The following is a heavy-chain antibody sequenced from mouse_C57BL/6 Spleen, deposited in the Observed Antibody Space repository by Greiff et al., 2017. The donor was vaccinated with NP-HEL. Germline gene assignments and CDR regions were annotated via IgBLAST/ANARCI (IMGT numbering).Heavy chain of an antibody. CDR1: GYSITSGYY. CDR3: AREGAYYSNEFAY. J-gene: IGHJ3*01. V-gene: IGHV3-6*01. Sequence: VQLKESGPGLVKPSQSLSLTCSVTGYSITSGYYWNWIRQFPGNKLEWMGYISYDGSNNYNPSLKNRISITRDTSKNQFFLKLNSVTTEDTATYYCAREGAYYSNEFAYWGQGTLVTVSA. CDR2: ISYDGSN. D-gene: IGHD2-5*01.